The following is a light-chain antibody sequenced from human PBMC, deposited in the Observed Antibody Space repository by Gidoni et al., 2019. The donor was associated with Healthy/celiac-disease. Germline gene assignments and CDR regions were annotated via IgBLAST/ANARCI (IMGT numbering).Light chain of an antibody. Sequence: EIVLTQSPGTLSLSPGESATLSCSASQSVSSSYLAWYQQKPGQAPRLLIYGASSRATGSPDRFSGSGSGTDFTLTISRREPEDFAVYYCQQYGSSPRTFGGGTKVEIK. J-gene: IGKJ4*01. V-gene: IGKV3-20*01. CDR3: QQYGSSPRT. CDR1: QSVSSSY. CDR2: GAS.